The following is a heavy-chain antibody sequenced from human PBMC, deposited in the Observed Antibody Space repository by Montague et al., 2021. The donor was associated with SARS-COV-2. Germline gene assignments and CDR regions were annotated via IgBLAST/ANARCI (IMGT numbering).Heavy chain of an antibody. CDR2: IYNSRHT. V-gene: IGHV4-61*10. J-gene: IGHJ6*02. Sequence: SETLSLTCRVSGASIDTGNHYWTWLRPSAGQGLEWSGNIYNSRHTNYNPSLKSRVTVSLYRAKNHFCLLLSSVTAADTAKYYCGRGSVSYGLDVWGQGTTVTVSS. D-gene: IGHD3-16*01. CDR3: GRGSVSYGLDV. CDR1: GASIDTGNHY.